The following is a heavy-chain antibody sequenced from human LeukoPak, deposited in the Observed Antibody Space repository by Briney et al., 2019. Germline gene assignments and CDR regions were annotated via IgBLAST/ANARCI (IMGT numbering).Heavy chain of an antibody. V-gene: IGHV1-3*01. J-gene: IGHJ4*02. D-gene: IGHD3-10*01. CDR3: ARDHSLGSYPDY. CDR2: INAGTGDT. CDR1: GYTFTTSA. Sequence: ASVMVSCKSSGYTFTTSAMHWVRQAPGQSLEWMGWINAGTGDTKYSQRFQGRVTFTRDTSASTAYMALSSLRFEDTAVYFCARDHSLGSYPDYWGQGTLVTVSS.